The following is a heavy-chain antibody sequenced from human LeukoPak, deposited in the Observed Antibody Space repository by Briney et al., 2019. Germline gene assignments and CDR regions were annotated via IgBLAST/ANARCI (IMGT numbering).Heavy chain of an antibody. D-gene: IGHD6-19*01. CDR1: GGSFSSYY. V-gene: IGHV4-59*01. Sequence: SETLSLTCAVYGGSFSSYYWSWIRQSPGKGLEWIGYTYGSGSTNYNPSLKSRVTISVDTSKAHFSLELSSVTAADTAVYYCARSTIAVADLFDYWGQGTLVTVSS. J-gene: IGHJ4*02. CDR3: ARSTIAVADLFDY. CDR2: TYGSGST.